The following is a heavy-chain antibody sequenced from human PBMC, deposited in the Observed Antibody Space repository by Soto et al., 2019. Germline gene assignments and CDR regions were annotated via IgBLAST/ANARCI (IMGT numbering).Heavy chain of an antibody. CDR2: IIPIFGTA. J-gene: IGHJ6*02. Sequence: GASVKVSCKASGGTFSSYAISWVRQAPGQGLEWMGGIIPIFGTANYAQKFQGRVTITADESTSTAYMELNSLTSDDTGVYFCARDFRTYSHGVDVWGQGTAVTVSS. V-gene: IGHV1-69*13. D-gene: IGHD4-4*01. CDR1: GGTFSSYA. CDR3: ARDFRTYSHGVDV.